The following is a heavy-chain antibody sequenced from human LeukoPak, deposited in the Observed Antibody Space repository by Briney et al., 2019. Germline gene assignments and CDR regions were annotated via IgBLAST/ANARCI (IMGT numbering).Heavy chain of an antibody. Sequence: GGSLRLSCAGSGFIATTNYMSWVRQAPGKGLEWVSVIYSSGSTSYADSVKGRFTISRDSSKNTVYLQMNSLRAEDTAVYYCARAGGFFSPFGYWGQGTLVTVSS. CDR2: IYSSGST. CDR3: ARAGGFFSPFGY. V-gene: IGHV3-53*01. D-gene: IGHD3-16*01. CDR1: GFIATTNY. J-gene: IGHJ4*02.